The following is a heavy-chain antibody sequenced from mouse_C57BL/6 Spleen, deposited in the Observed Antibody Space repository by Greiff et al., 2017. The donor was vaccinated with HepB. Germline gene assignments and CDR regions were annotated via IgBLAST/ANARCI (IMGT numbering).Heavy chain of an antibody. CDR1: GYTFTSYW. CDR2: IDPSDSYT. V-gene: IGHV1-69*01. D-gene: IGHD1-1*01. Sequence: VQLQQSGAELVMPGASVKLSCKASGYTFTSYWMHWVKQRPGQGLEWIGEIDPSDSYTNYNQKFKGKSTLTVDKSSSTAYMQLSSLTSEDSAVYYCARSVLYYGSSYYFDYGGQGTTLTVSS. CDR3: ARSVLYYGSSYYFDY. J-gene: IGHJ2*01.